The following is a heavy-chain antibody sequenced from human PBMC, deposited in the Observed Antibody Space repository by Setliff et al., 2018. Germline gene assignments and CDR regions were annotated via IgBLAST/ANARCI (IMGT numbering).Heavy chain of an antibody. Sequence: ASVKVSCKASGYIFTSYYIHWVRQAPGQGLEWMGLFNPSGGSTKYAEKFQGRVTMTRDTSTSTVYMEVISLRSEDTAVYFCARDRYYNSWSGTSITAPHDAFDIWGQGTMVTVSS. J-gene: IGHJ3*02. V-gene: IGHV1-46*03. CDR1: GYIFTSYY. CDR2: FNPSGGST. D-gene: IGHD3-3*01. CDR3: ARDRYYNSWSGTSITAPHDAFDI.